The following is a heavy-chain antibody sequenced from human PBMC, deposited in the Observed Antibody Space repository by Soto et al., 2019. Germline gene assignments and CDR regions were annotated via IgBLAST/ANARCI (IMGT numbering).Heavy chain of an antibody. Sequence: ASVKVSCKASGYTFTGYHMHWVRQAPGQGLEWMGWINPNSGGTNYAQKFQGWVTMTRDTSISTAYMELSRLRSDDTAVYYCARGGTIQLGYRLGCGMDVWGQGTTVTV. CDR3: ARGGTIQLGYRLGCGMDV. J-gene: IGHJ6*02. CDR2: INPNSGGT. V-gene: IGHV1-2*04. D-gene: IGHD5-18*01. CDR1: GYTFTGYH.